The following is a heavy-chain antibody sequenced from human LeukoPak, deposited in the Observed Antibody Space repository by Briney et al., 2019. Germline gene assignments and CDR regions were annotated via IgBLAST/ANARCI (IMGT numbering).Heavy chain of an antibody. CDR3: ARAPIFGVVITMDV. D-gene: IGHD3-3*01. CDR2: INPNSGGT. Sequence: ASVKVSCKASGYTFTGYYMHWVRQAPGQGLKWMGWINPNSGGTNYAQKFQGRVTMTRDTSISTAYMELSRLRSDDTAVYYCARAPIFGVVITMDVWGKGTTVTVSS. V-gene: IGHV1-2*02. CDR1: GYTFTGYY. J-gene: IGHJ6*03.